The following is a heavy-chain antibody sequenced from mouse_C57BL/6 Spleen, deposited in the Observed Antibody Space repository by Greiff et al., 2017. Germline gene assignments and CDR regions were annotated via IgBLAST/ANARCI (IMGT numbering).Heavy chain of an antibody. J-gene: IGHJ3*01. V-gene: IGHV1-85*01. Sequence: VKLMESGPELVKPGASVKLSCKASGYTFTSYDINWVKQRPGQGLEWIGWIYPRDGSTKYNEKFKGKATLTVDTSSSTAYMELHSLTSEDSAVYFCARGGIYYGYDVGFAYWGQGTLVTVSA. CDR1: GYTFTSYD. D-gene: IGHD2-2*01. CDR3: ARGGIYYGYDVGFAY. CDR2: IYPRDGST.